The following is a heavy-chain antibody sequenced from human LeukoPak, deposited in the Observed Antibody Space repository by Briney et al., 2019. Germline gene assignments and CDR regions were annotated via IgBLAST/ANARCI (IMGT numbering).Heavy chain of an antibody. CDR3: ARVIGGDYYYNAFDI. Sequence: GGSLTLSCAASGFTFSDYSMNWVRQAPGKGLEWVSSISGSTNYIYYEDSVRGRFTISRDNAKNSLYLQMNSLRAEDTAVYYCARVIGGDYYYNAFDIWGQGTMVTVSS. CDR1: GFTFSDYS. CDR2: ISGSTNYI. V-gene: IGHV3-21*01. D-gene: IGHD3-22*01. J-gene: IGHJ3*02.